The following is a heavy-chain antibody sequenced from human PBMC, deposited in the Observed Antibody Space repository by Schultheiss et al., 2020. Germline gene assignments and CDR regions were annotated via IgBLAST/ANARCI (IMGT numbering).Heavy chain of an antibody. J-gene: IGHJ4*02. D-gene: IGHD3-9*01. V-gene: IGHV3-30*18. Sequence: SCAASGFTFSSYGMHWVRQAPGKGLEWVAVISYDGSNKYYADSVKGRFTISRDNSKNTLYLQMNSLRAEDTAVYYCAKDQVLRYFDWSPAFDYWGQGTLVTVSS. CDR1: GFTFSSYG. CDR2: ISYDGSNK. CDR3: AKDQVLRYFDWSPAFDY.